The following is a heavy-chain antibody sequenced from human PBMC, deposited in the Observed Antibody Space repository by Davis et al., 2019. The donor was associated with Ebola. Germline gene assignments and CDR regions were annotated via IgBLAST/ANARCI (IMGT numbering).Heavy chain of an antibody. CDR2: IRYDGSNK. V-gene: IGHV3-30*02. CDR1: GFTFSSYG. D-gene: IGHD2-21*01. Sequence: PGGSLRLSCAASGFTFSSYGMHWVRQAPGKGLEWVAFIRYDGSNKYYADSVKGRFTISRDNSKNTLYLQMNSLRAEDTAVYYCAKGHNYYYYYMDVWGKGTTVTVSS. J-gene: IGHJ6*03. CDR3: AKGHNYYYYYMDV.